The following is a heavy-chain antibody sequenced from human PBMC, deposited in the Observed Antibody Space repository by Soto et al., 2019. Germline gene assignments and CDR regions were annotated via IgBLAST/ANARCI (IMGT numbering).Heavy chain of an antibody. CDR2: IYYSGST. Sequence: PSETLSLTCTVSGGSISSGGYYWSWIRQHPGKGLEWIGYIYYSGSTYYNPSLKSRVTISVDTSKNQFSLKLSSVTAADTAVYYCSFECCGDRHDLMAVPGQGTTVPVS. CDR1: GGSISSGGYY. J-gene: IGHJ6*02. CDR3: SFECCGDRHDLMAV. D-gene: IGHD3-10*02. V-gene: IGHV4-31*03.